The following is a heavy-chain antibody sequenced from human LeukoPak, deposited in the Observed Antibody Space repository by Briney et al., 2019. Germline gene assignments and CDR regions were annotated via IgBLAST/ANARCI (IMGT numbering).Heavy chain of an antibody. Sequence: GGSLRLSCAASGFYFRDHWMDWVRQAPGKGLEWVGHIKTDGSETYYLDSLKGRISISRDNTNNALYLQMNSLRVEDAAIYYCVKNDGWFHLAQWGQGTLVTVSS. D-gene: IGHD6-19*01. CDR2: IKTDGSET. CDR3: VKNDGWFHLAQ. V-gene: IGHV3-7*03. CDR1: GFYFRDHW. J-gene: IGHJ4*02.